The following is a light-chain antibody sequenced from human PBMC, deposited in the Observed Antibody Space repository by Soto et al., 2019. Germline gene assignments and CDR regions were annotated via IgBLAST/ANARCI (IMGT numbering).Light chain of an antibody. CDR2: GNS. J-gene: IGLJ1*01. CDR1: SSNIGAGYD. Sequence: QSVLTQPPAVSGAPGQRVTISCTGSSSNIGAGYDVHWYQQLPGTAPKLLIYGNSNRPSGVPDRFSGSKSGTSASLAITGLQAEAAADYSCQPYHSSLSALYVFGTGTKLTVL. V-gene: IGLV1-40*01. CDR3: QPYHSSLSALYV.